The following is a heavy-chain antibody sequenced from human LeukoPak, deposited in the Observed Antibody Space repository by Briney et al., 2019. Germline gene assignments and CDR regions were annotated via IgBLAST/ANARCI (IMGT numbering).Heavy chain of an antibody. CDR3: ARAPYCSSTSCLKSFDY. Sequence: PSETLSLTCTFSGGSLSSGVYYWSWLRQPPGKGLEGVGYIYYSGSTYYNPSIKSRVTISVDTSKNQFSLKLSSVTAADTAVYYCARAPYCSSTSCLKSFDYWGQGTLVTVSS. D-gene: IGHD2-2*01. CDR2: IYYSGST. J-gene: IGHJ4*02. V-gene: IGHV4-31*03. CDR1: GGSLSSGVYY.